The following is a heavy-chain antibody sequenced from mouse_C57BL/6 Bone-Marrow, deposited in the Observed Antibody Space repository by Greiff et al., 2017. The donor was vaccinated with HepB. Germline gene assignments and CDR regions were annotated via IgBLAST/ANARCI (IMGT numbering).Heavy chain of an antibody. Sequence: EVMLVESGGGLVKPGGSLKLSCAASGFTFSDYGMHWVRQAPEKGLEWVAYISSGSSTIYYADTVKGRFTISRDNAKNTLFLQMTSLRSEDTAMYYCARDYSNYVGFAYWGQGTLVTVSA. CDR3: ARDYSNYVGFAY. J-gene: IGHJ3*01. D-gene: IGHD2-5*01. CDR2: ISSGSSTI. CDR1: GFTFSDYG. V-gene: IGHV5-17*01.